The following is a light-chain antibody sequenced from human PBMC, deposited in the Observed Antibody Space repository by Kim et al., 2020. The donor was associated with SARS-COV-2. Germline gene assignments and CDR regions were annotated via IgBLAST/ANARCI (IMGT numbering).Light chain of an antibody. V-gene: IGKV1-5*03. Sequence: DIQMTHSPSTLSASVGDRLTITCGASQSISNYLAWYQQKPGKAPKVLIYKASKLESGVPSRFSGSGSGTEFTLTISSLQPDDFATYYCQRYDSYSGRFGQGTKVDIK. CDR3: QRYDSYSGR. J-gene: IGKJ1*01. CDR2: KAS. CDR1: QSISNY.